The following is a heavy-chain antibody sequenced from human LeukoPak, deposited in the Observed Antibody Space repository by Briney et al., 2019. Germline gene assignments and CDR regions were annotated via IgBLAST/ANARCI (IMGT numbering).Heavy chain of an antibody. CDR2: IYNTGRT. V-gene: IGHV4-4*07. J-gene: IGHJ5*02. Sequence: PSETLSLTCTVSGGAISSYYWSWIRHPAAKGLEWIGRIYNTGRTDYSASLKSRVTMSVDTSNNQFSLKLSSVTAADTAVYYCARDLPSYYFDSGNMFDPWGQGILVTVSS. D-gene: IGHD3-10*01. CDR1: GGAISSYY. CDR3: ARDLPSYYFDSGNMFDP.